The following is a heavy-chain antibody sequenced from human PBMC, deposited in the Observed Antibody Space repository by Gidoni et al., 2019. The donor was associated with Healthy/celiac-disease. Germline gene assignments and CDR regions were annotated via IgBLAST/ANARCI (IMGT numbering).Heavy chain of an antibody. CDR3: ARGFSNGPYYYYYYGMDV. Sequence: QVQLQQCGAGLLQPSETPSLTCADYGGSFSGYYWSWIRQPPGKGLEWIGEINHSGSTNYNPSLKSRVTISVDTSKNQFSLKLSSVTAADTAVYYCARGFSNGPYYYYYYGMDVWGKGTTVTVSS. CDR2: INHSGST. D-gene: IGHD4-4*01. CDR1: GGSFSGYY. V-gene: IGHV4-34*01. J-gene: IGHJ6*04.